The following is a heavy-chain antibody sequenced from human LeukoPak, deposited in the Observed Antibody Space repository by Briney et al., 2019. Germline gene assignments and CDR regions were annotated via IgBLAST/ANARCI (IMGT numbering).Heavy chain of an antibody. CDR2: INPNSGGT. Sequence: GASVKVSCEAPGYTFTGYYMHWVRPAPGQGLEWMGWINPNSGGTNYAQKFQGRVTMTRDTSISTAYMELSRLRSDDTAVYYCARDPNYVNFDYWGQGTLVTVSS. CDR1: GYTFTGYY. J-gene: IGHJ4*02. V-gene: IGHV1-2*02. D-gene: IGHD4/OR15-4a*01. CDR3: ARDPNYVNFDY.